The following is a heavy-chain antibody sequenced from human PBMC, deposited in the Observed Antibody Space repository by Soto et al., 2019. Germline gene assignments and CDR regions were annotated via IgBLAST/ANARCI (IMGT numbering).Heavy chain of an antibody. D-gene: IGHD3-10*01. CDR3: ARDLVAGSGSCDL. Sequence: GGSLRLSCAASGFNIRNYWMHWVRQAPGKGLVWVSRVRGDGGDTNYADSVKGRFTVSRDNAKNTLFLQMNSLRVEDTGVYYCARDLVAGSGSCDLWGQGTLVTVSS. J-gene: IGHJ5*02. CDR1: GFNIRNYW. CDR2: VRGDGGDT. V-gene: IGHV3-74*01.